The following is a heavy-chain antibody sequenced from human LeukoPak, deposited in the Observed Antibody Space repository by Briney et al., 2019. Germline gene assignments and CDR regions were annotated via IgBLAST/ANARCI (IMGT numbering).Heavy chain of an antibody. J-gene: IGHJ4*02. Sequence: SETLSLTCTVSGDSFSYFYWSWIRQPPGKGLEWIGYIYNSGSTNYNPSLKSRVTISLDTSKNQFSLKLSSVTAADTAVYYCARRWMITFGGVIGQIDYWGQGTLVTVSS. D-gene: IGHD3-16*02. CDR3: ARRWMITFGGVIGQIDY. V-gene: IGHV4-59*12. CDR1: GDSFSYFY. CDR2: IYNSGST.